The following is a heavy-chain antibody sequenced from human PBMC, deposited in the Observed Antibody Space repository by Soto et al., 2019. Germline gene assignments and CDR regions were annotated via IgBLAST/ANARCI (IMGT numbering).Heavy chain of an antibody. CDR2: INAGNGNT. J-gene: IGHJ5*02. Sequence: ASVKVSCEASGYTFTSYDMHWVRQAPGQRLEWMGWINAGNGNTKYSQNFQGRLTITADKSTTTAYMELSSLRSEDTAMYYCARGSYYGGHYEAWFDPWGQGTLVTVSS. V-gene: IGHV1-3*01. CDR3: ARGSYYGGHYEAWFDP. CDR1: GYTFTSYD. D-gene: IGHD3-3*01.